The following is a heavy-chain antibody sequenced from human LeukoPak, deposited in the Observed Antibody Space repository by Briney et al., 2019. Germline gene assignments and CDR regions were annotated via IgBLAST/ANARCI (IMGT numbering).Heavy chain of an antibody. J-gene: IGHJ4*02. D-gene: IGHD6-19*01. Sequence: PGGSLRLSCAASGFAFSSQAMGCVRQAPGKGLEWVSVISDSGSITYYADSVKGRFTISRDNSKNTLFLQMNSLRAEDTAVYYCAKDARRTSGWYFFDYWGQGTLVTVSS. CDR2: ISDSGSIT. CDR3: AKDARRTSGWYFFDY. V-gene: IGHV3-23*01. CDR1: GFAFSSQA.